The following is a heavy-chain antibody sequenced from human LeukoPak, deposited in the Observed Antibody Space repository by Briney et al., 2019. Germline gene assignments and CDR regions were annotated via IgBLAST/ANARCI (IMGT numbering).Heavy chain of an antibody. Sequence: TGGSLRLSCAASGFTFSNYRMHWVRQAPGKGLVWVSLINTDGSSTTYADSVKGRFIISRDNSKNTLYLQMNSLRAEDTAVYYCARERGFNYFDYWGQGTLVTVSS. CDR1: GFTFSNYR. CDR2: INTDGSST. D-gene: IGHD3-10*01. CDR3: ARERGFNYFDY. J-gene: IGHJ4*02. V-gene: IGHV3-74*01.